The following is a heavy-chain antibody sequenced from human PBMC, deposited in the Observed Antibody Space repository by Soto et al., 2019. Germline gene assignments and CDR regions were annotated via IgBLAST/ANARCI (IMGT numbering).Heavy chain of an antibody. CDR2: ISGSGVGGNT. CDR3: AKGRNAVVSVFDV. Sequence: GVSLRLSFASSGFFYGIYAMHWLRQSPGKGPEWVSGISGSGVGGNTYSADSVKGRFTIPRDNSKSTVFLHINSLRAEDTAVYYCAKGRNAVVSVFDVWGQGTMVTVSS. V-gene: IGHV3-23*01. J-gene: IGHJ3*01. D-gene: IGHD2-15*01. CDR1: GFFYGIYA.